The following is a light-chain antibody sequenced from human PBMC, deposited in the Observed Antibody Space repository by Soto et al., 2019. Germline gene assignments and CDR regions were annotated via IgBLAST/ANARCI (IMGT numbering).Light chain of an antibody. CDR2: DVS. CDR1: SSDVGGYNY. V-gene: IGLV2-8*01. J-gene: IGLJ1*01. Sequence: QSALAQPPSASGSPGQSVTMSCTGTSSDVGGYNYVSWYQQYSGKAPKVMIYDVSKRPSVVPDRFSGSKSGNTASLTISGLQAEDEADYYCCSYAASNTFVFGTRTK. CDR3: CSYAASNTFV.